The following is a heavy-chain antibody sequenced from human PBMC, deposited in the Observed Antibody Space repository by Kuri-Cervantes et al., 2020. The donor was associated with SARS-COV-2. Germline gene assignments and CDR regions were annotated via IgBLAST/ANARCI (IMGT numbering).Heavy chain of an antibody. CDR1: GFTFSSYG. J-gene: IGHJ4*02. V-gene: IGHV3-30*18. CDR2: ISYDESNK. Sequence: GESLKISCAASGFTFSSYGMHWVRQAPGKGLEWVAVISYDESNKYYADSVKGRFTISRDNSKNTLYLQMNSLRAEDTAVYYCAKEERTAFDYWGQGTLVTVSS. CDR3: AKEERTAFDY.